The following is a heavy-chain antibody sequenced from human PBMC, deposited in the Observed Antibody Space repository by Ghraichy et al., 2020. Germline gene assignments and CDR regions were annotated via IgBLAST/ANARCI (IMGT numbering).Heavy chain of an antibody. CDR2: ISHDGSVT. D-gene: IGHD6-13*01. V-gene: IGHV3-30*18. Sequence: GGSLRLSCAASGFTFRNYGMQWVRQAPGKGLEWVAVISHDGSVTHYADSVKGRFTISRDNSKNTLSLQMNSLRAEDTAVYYCANEGSQYASSWFDYWGQGTLVTVSS. CDR3: ANEGSQYASSWFDY. J-gene: IGHJ4*02. CDR1: GFTFRNYG.